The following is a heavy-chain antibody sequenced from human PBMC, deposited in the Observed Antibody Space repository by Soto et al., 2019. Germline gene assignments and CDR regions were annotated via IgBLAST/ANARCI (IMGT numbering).Heavy chain of an antibody. CDR1: GGTFSSYA. CDR2: IIPIFGTA. J-gene: IGHJ4*02. CDR3: ARDPAEEGLNIRDGHYFDY. V-gene: IGHV1-69*01. Sequence: QVQLVQSGAEVKKPGSSVKVSCKASGGTFSSYAISWVRQAPGQGLEWMGGIIPIFGTANYAQKFQGRVTITADESPRTAYMELSSLRSEDTAVYYCARDPAEEGLNIRDGHYFDYWGQGTLVTVSS. D-gene: IGHD5-12*01.